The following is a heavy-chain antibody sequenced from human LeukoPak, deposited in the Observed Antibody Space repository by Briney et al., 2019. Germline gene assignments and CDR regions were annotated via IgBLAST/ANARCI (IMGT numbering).Heavy chain of an antibody. CDR2: INHSGST. CDR1: GGSSSGYY. CDR3: ARVQWFGEYVY. J-gene: IGHJ4*02. D-gene: IGHD3-10*01. V-gene: IGHV4-34*01. Sequence: PSETLSLTCAVYGGSSSGYYWSWIRQPPGKGLEWIGEINHSGSTNYNPSLKSRVTISVDTSKNQFSLKLSSVTAADTAVYYCARVQWFGEYVYWGQGTLVTVSS.